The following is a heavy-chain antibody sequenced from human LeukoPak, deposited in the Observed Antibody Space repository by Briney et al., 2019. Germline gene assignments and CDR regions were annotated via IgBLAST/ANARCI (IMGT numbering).Heavy chain of an antibody. CDR1: GGTFSSYA. CDR2: IIPILGIA. V-gene: IGHV1-69*04. Sequence: SVKVSCKASGGTFSSYAISWVRQAPGQGLEWMGRIIPILGIANYAQKFQGRVTITADKSTSTAYMELSSLRSEDTAVYYCARSGRFGYYGMDVWGQGTTVTVSS. J-gene: IGHJ6*02. D-gene: IGHD1-26*01. CDR3: ARSGRFGYYGMDV.